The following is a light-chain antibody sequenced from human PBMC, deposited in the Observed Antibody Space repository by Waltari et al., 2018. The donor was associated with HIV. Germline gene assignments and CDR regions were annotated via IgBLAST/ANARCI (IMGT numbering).Light chain of an antibody. CDR2: GVS. J-gene: IGKJ4*01. V-gene: IGKV1-33*01. CDR3: EQYDNLPLT. CDR1: QDINNY. Sequence: DIQMTQSPSSLSASVGDRVTITCRASQDINNYLHWYQQRPGKAPKLLIYGVSNLETGVPSRFSGSGSGTDFTSTISNLQPEDIATYYCEQYDNLPLTFGGGTKVEIK.